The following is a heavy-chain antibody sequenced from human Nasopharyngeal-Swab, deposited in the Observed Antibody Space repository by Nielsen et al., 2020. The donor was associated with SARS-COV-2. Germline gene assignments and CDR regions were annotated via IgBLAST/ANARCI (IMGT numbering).Heavy chain of an antibody. Sequence: ASVKVSCKASGYTFTGYYMHWVRQAPGQGLEWMGWINPNSGGTKYSQKFQGRVTITRDTSASTAYMELSSLRSEDTAVYYCARSLHIATAHDYWGQGTLVTVSS. V-gene: IGHV1-2*02. J-gene: IGHJ4*02. CDR2: INPNSGGT. CDR1: GYTFTGYY. CDR3: ARSLHIATAHDY. D-gene: IGHD2-21*01.